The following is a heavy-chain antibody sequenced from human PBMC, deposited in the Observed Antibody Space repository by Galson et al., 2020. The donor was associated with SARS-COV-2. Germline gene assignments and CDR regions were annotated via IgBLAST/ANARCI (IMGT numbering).Heavy chain of an antibody. Sequence: GGSLRLSCAASGFTFSDHYMDWVRQAPGKGLEWVGRSRNKVNSYTIEYAASVKGRFSISRDDSKNSLYLQMNSLKTEDTAMYYCVRLDYSDNYCQHWGQGTLVTVSS. CDR1: GFTFSDHY. V-gene: IGHV3-72*01. CDR2: SRNKVNSYTI. J-gene: IGHJ1*01. D-gene: IGHD4-4*01. CDR3: VRLDYSDNYCQH.